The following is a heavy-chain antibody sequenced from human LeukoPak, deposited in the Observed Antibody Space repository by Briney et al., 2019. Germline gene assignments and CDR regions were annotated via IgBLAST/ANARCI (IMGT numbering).Heavy chain of an antibody. CDR3: ANEVRPNDY. CDR1: GFTFSSHA. D-gene: IGHD1-1*01. J-gene: IGHJ4*02. Sequence: PGGSLRLSCVAPGFTFSSHAMCWVRQAPGKGLEWVASIDISGGSTYYEDSVQGRFTISRDNSKNTLYLEMNSLRVEDTALYYCANEVRPNDYWGQGTLVTVSS. V-gene: IGHV3-23*01. CDR2: IDISGGST.